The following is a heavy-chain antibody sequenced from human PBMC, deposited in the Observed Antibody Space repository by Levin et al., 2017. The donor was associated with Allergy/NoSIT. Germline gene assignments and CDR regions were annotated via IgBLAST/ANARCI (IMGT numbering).Heavy chain of an antibody. D-gene: IGHD3-9*01. CDR2: INSDGSST. CDR3: ARDHRVGYFDLYYFDY. CDR1: GFTFSSYW. V-gene: IGHV3-74*01. Sequence: GGSLRLSCAASGFTFSSYWMHWVRQAPGKGLVWVSRINSDGSSTSYADSVKGRFTISRDNAKNTLYLQMNSLRAEDTAVYYCARDHRVGYFDLYYFDYWGQGTLVTVSS. J-gene: IGHJ4*02.